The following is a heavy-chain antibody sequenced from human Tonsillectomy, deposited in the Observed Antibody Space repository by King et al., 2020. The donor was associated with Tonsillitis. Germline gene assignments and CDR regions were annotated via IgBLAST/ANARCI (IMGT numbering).Heavy chain of an antibody. CDR3: AKEIKQVAGDWYFDL. D-gene: IGHD6-19*01. CDR1: GFTFSRYG. Sequence: AQLVQSGGGVVQPGRSLRLSCAASGFTFSRYGMHWVRQSPGEGLDWVAVIGNDGSVKYFADFVKGRFTLSRDNSENTLYMQMNSLRVEDTAVYYCAKEIKQVAGDWYFDLWGRGTLVIVSS. J-gene: IGHJ2*01. CDR2: IGNDGSVK. V-gene: IGHV3-30*18.